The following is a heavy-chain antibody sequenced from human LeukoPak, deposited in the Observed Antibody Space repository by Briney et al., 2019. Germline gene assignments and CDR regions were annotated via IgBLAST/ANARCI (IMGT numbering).Heavy chain of an antibody. CDR1: ELTFSSYS. Sequence: GGSLRLSCAASELTFSSYSMSWVRQAPGKGLEWVSYISSSSSTIYYADSVKGRFTISRDNGKNSLYLQMNSLRDEDTAVYYCARGMYSSGCYYFDYWGQGTLVTVSS. CDR3: ARGMYSSGCYYFDY. CDR2: ISSSSSTI. D-gene: IGHD6-19*01. J-gene: IGHJ4*02. V-gene: IGHV3-48*02.